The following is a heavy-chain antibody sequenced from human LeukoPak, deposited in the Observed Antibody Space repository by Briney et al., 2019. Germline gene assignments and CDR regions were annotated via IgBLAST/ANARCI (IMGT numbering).Heavy chain of an antibody. J-gene: IGHJ1*01. D-gene: IGHD3-9*01. CDR1: GFTFSDYY. CDR3: ARDGHYDILTGYFQD. Sequence: GGSLRLSCAASGFTFSDYYMSWIRQAPGKGLEWVSYISGSGSPKYYADSVKGRFTISRDNAKNSLYLQMNSLRAEDTAVYYCARDGHYDILTGYFQDWGQGTLVTVSS. V-gene: IGHV3-11*01. CDR2: ISGSGSPK.